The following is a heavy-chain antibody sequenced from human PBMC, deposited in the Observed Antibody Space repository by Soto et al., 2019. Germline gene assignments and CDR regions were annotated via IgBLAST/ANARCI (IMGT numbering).Heavy chain of an antibody. J-gene: IGHJ4*02. CDR2: LNSEGTTQ. Sequence: PGGSLRLSCAGSGFTFRSKWMHWVRRDPGKGLGGVSRLNSEGTTQSYADSVKGRFTISRDNAKNTLFLQMNSLTAEDTALYYCARGPSGWFGFDYWGQGTLVTVSS. V-gene: IGHV3-74*01. CDR3: ARGPSGWFGFDY. D-gene: IGHD6-19*01. CDR1: GFTFRSKW.